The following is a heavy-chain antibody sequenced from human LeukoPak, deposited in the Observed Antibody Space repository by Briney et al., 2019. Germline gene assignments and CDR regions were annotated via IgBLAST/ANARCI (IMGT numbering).Heavy chain of an antibody. CDR1: GYTFTGYY. CDR3: ARMKHDVGGWLGFDY. CDR2: INPNSGGT. D-gene: IGHD6-19*01. J-gene: IGHJ4*02. V-gene: IGHV1-2*04. Sequence: ASVKVSCKASGYTFTGYYMHWVRQAPGQGLEWMGWINPNSGGTNYAQKFQGWVTMTSDTSISTAYMELSRLRSDDTAVYYCARMKHDVGGWLGFDYWGQGTLVTVSS.